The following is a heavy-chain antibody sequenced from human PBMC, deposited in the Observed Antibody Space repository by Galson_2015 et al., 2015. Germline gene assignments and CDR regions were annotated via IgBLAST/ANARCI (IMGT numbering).Heavy chain of an antibody. D-gene: IGHD1-14*01. CDR2: IRYGGSQT. CDR3: ARDANRGGEFDY. CDR1: GFIFRNYR. V-gene: IGHV3-7*03. J-gene: IGHJ4*02. Sequence: SLRLSCAASGFIFRNYRMIWVRQTPEKGLEWVAKIRYGGSQTFYVDSVKGRFTISRDNAENSLYLQMNSLRADDTAVYYCARDANRGGEFDYWGQGALVTVSS.